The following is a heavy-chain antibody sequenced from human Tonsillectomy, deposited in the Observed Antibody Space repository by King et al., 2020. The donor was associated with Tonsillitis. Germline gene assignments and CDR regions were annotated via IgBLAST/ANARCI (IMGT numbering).Heavy chain of an antibody. V-gene: IGHV4-38-2*02. Sequence: VQLQESGPGLVKPSETLSLTCTVSGYSISSGYYWGWIRKPPGKGLEWIGSIYHSGRTYYNPSLKSRVTISVDTSKNQFSLKLSSVTAADTAVYYYARGKGYCSSTSCLNWFDPWGQGTLVTVSS. CDR1: GYSISSGYY. CDR3: ARGKGYCSSTSCLNWFDP. D-gene: IGHD2-2*01. J-gene: IGHJ5*02. CDR2: IYHSGRT.